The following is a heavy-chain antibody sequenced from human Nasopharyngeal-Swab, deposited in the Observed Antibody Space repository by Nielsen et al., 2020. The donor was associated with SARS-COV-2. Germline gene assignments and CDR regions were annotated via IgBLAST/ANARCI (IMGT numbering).Heavy chain of an antibody. CDR2: IYYSGST. J-gene: IGHJ3*02. Sequence: SETLSFTCTVSGGSISSSSYYWGWIRQPPRKGLEWIGSIYYSGSTYYNPSLKSRVTISVDTSKNQFSLKLSSVTAADTAVYYCARQEYSSSWPDAFDIWGQGTMVTVSS. V-gene: IGHV4-39*01. CDR3: ARQEYSSSWPDAFDI. D-gene: IGHD6-13*01. CDR1: GGSISSSSYY.